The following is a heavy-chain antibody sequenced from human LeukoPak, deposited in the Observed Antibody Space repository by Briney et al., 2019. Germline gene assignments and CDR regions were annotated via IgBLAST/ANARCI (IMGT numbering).Heavy chain of an antibody. D-gene: IGHD4-17*01. CDR1: KFTFSSYD. CDR3: AKDADDYVSYFDY. J-gene: IGHJ4*02. Sequence: PGGSLRLSCAASKFTFSSYDMHWVRQAPGKGLEWVAVIWYDGSNKYSADSVKGRFTISRDNSKNTLYLQMNSLRAEDTAVYYCAKDADDYVSYFDYWGQGTLVTVSS. V-gene: IGHV3-33*06. CDR2: IWYDGSNK.